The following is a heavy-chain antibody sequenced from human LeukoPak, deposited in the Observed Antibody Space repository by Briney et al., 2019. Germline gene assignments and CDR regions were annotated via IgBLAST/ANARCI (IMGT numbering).Heavy chain of an antibody. CDR2: IYYSGST. CDR3: ARGDSGDGYYFDY. D-gene: IGHD6-25*01. CDR1: GGSISSYY. J-gene: IGHJ4*02. V-gene: IGHV4-59*01. Sequence: PSETLSLTCTVSGGSISSYYWSWIRQPPGKGLEWIGYIYYSGSTNYNPSLKSRVTISVDTSKNQFSLKLSSVTAADTAVYYCARGDSGDGYYFDYWGQGTLVTVSS.